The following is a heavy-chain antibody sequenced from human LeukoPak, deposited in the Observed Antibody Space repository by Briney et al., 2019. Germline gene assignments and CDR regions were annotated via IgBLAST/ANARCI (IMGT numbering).Heavy chain of an antibody. D-gene: IGHD1-26*01. V-gene: IGHV3-48*01. CDR2: ISSGGTGI. J-gene: IGHJ4*02. Sequence: GGSLRLSCAASGFTFNRYSMHWVRQAPGKGLEWVADISSGGTGIYYADSVKGRFAISGDNAKNSVYLQMNSLRGEDTAVYHCAASYSETQLYYFDYWGQGNLVTVSS. CDR1: GFTFNRYS. CDR3: AASYSETQLYYFDY.